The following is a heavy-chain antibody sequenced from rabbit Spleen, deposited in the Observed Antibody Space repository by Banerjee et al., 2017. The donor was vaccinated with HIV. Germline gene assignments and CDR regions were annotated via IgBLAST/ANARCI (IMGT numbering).Heavy chain of an antibody. D-gene: IGHD2-1*01. V-gene: IGHV1S40*01. J-gene: IGHJ4*01. CDR2: IDGGSGGST. Sequence: QSLQESGGGLFQPGGSLALTCKASGFSLSSNYAMYWVRQAPGKGLEWVACIDGGSGGSTYYATWAKGRFTISKPSSTTVTLQMTSLTAADTAAYFCARGSATMTMVITGFYFNLWGPCTLVTVS. CDR1: GFSLSSNYA. CDR3: ARGSATMTMVITGFYFNL.